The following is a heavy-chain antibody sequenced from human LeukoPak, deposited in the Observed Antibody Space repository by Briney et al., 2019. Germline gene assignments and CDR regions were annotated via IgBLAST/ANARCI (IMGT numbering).Heavy chain of an antibody. CDR1: GGSFSGYY. Sequence: PSETLSLTCAVYGGSFSGYYWSWIRQPPGKGLEWIGEINHSGSTNYNPSLKSRVTISVDTSKNQFSLKLNSVTAADTAVYYCARTVASRPYYFDYWGQGTLVTVSS. J-gene: IGHJ4*02. V-gene: IGHV4-34*01. D-gene: IGHD6-6*01. CDR2: INHSGST. CDR3: ARTVASRPYYFDY.